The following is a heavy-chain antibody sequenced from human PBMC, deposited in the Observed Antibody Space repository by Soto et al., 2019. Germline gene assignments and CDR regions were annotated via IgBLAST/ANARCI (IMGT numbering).Heavy chain of an antibody. D-gene: IGHD4-17*01. Sequence: GGSLRLSCAASGFTFSSYGMHWVRQAPGKGLEWVAVISYDGSNKYYADSVKGRFTISRDNSKNTLYLQMNSLRAEDTAVYYCAKDFRPATVTTLLYYWGQGTLVTVSS. CDR1: GFTFSSYG. V-gene: IGHV3-30*18. CDR3: AKDFRPATVTTLLYY. CDR2: ISYDGSNK. J-gene: IGHJ4*02.